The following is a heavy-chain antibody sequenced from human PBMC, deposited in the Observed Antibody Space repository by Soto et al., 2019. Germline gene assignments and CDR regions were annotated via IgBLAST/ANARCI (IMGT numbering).Heavy chain of an antibody. CDR1: GFTFDDYA. CDR2: ISGDGGST. V-gene: IGHV3-43*02. Sequence: GGSLRLSCAASGFTFDDYAMHWVRQAPGKGLEWVSLISGDGGSTYYADSVKGRFTISRDNSKNSLYLQMNSLRTEDTALYYCANDITDTAMGSQAFDIWGQGTMVTVSS. J-gene: IGHJ3*02. CDR3: ANDITDTAMGSQAFDI. D-gene: IGHD5-18*01.